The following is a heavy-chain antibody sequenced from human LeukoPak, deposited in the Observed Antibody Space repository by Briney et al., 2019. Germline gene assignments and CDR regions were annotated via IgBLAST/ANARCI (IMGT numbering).Heavy chain of an antibody. CDR1: GFTFSNYD. D-gene: IGHD2-15*01. CDR3: AGGADTHFDY. Sequence: GGSLRLSCAASGFTFSNYDVHWVRQATGKGLEWVSAIGTAGDTYYQGSVRGRFTMSRENAKNSLYLQMNSLTAGDTAVYYCAGGADTHFDYWGQGILVTVSS. J-gene: IGHJ4*02. CDR2: IGTAGDT. V-gene: IGHV3-13*04.